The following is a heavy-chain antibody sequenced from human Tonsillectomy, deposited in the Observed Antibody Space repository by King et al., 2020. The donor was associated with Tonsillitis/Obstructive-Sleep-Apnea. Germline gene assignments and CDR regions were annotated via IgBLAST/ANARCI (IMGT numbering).Heavy chain of an antibody. CDR1: GYSFTTYW. D-gene: IGHD5-12*01. J-gene: IGHJ4*02. Sequence: EVQLVQSGAEVKEPGESLKISCKGSGYSFTTYWIGWVRQMPGKGLEWMGIIYPGDSDTTYSPSFQGQVTISSDKSISTAYLQWSSLKASDTAMYYCARPVRFAYSGYGSYFDYWGQGTLVTVSS. V-gene: IGHV5-51*03. CDR2: IYPGDSDT. CDR3: ARPVRFAYSGYGSYFDY.